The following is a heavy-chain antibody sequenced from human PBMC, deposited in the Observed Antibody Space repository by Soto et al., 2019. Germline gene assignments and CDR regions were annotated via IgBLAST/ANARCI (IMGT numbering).Heavy chain of an antibody. CDR1: GFPFSSYW. D-gene: IGHD1-26*01. CDR2: IKQDGSEK. V-gene: IGHV3-7*01. CDR3: ARDRGGWGY. J-gene: IGHJ4*02. Sequence: EVQLAESGGGLVQPGGSLRLSCVASGFPFSSYWMSWVRQAPGKGLEWVANIKQDGSEKYYVDSVKGRFTISRDNTKNALYLQMNSLRAEDAAVYYCARDRGGWGYWGQGTLVTVSS.